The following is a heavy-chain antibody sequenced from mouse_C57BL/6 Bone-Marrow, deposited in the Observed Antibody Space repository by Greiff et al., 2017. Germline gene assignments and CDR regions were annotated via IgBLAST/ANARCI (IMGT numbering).Heavy chain of an antibody. Sequence: QVQLQQPGAELVRPGTSVKLSCTASGYTFTSYWMHWVKQRPGQGLEWIGVIDPSDSYTNYNQKFKGKATLTVDTSSSTAYMQLSSLTSEDSAVYYCAAYGNFAYWGQGTLVTVSA. V-gene: IGHV1-59*01. CDR1: GYTFTSYW. D-gene: IGHD2-1*01. CDR3: AAYGNFAY. J-gene: IGHJ3*01. CDR2: IDPSDSYT.